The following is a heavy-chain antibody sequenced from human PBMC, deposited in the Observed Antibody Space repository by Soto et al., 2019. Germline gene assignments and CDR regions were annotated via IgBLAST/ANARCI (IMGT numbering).Heavy chain of an antibody. D-gene: IGHD3-10*01. CDR1: GYTFTSYG. Sequence: QVQLVQSGAEVKKPGASVKVSCKASGYTFTSYGISWVRQAPGQGLEWMGWISAYNGNTNYAQKLQGRVTMTTDTSTSTAYMELRSLRSDDTAVYSCARASRGTMVRDYGMDVWGQGTTVTVSS. V-gene: IGHV1-18*01. CDR3: ARASRGTMVRDYGMDV. CDR2: ISAYNGNT. J-gene: IGHJ6*02.